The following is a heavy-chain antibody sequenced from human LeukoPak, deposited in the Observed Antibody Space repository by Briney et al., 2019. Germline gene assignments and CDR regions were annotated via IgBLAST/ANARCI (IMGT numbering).Heavy chain of an antibody. Sequence: GRSLRLSCAASGFTFSSYVMHSVRQAPGKGLEGEAVIWYDGSNKYYADSVKGRFTISRDNSKNTLYLQMNSVRAEDTAVYYCARDQNDYGDYVFDYWGQGTLVTVSS. CDR2: IWYDGSNK. V-gene: IGHV3-33*01. J-gene: IGHJ4*02. D-gene: IGHD4-17*01. CDR1: GFTFSSYV. CDR3: ARDQNDYGDYVFDY.